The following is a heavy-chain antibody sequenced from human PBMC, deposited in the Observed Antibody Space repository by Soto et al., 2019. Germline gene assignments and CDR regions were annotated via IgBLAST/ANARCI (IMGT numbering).Heavy chain of an antibody. CDR3: AREVVTTQWYFDN. V-gene: IGHV3-30-3*01. D-gene: IGHD1-1*01. CDR1: GFTFSSYS. J-gene: IGHJ4*02. Sequence: LRLSCATSGFTFSSYSMHWFRQAPGKGLEWVAVISSDGGITIYADSVKGRFTISRDNSKSTLYLHMNSLRPEDTAVYYCAREVVTTQWYFDNWGQGIVVTVSS. CDR2: ISSDGGIT.